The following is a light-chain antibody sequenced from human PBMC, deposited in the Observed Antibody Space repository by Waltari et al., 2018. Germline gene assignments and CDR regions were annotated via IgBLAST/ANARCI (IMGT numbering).Light chain of an antibody. Sequence: QQLPGAAPRLLIYDNNKQTSQISDRFSGSKSGTSATLGITGLRTGDEAVYYCGTWDSRLSAGEVFGGGTKLTVL. V-gene: IGLV1-51*01. CDR2: DNN. J-gene: IGLJ2*01. CDR3: GTWDSRLSAGEV.